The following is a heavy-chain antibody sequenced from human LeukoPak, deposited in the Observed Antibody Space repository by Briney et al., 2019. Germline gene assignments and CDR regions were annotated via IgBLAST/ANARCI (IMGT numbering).Heavy chain of an antibody. Sequence: PGGSLRLSCAASGFTFSSYAMSWLRQAPGKGLEWVSVISASGRNKYYSESAEGQFTISRDNSKNTLYLQMSSLRAEDTAVYYCVRRGSNYPDYMDVWGKGTTVTVSS. CDR1: GFTFSSYA. CDR3: VRRGSNYPDYMDV. CDR2: ISASGRNK. J-gene: IGHJ6*03. V-gene: IGHV3-23*01. D-gene: IGHD4-11*01.